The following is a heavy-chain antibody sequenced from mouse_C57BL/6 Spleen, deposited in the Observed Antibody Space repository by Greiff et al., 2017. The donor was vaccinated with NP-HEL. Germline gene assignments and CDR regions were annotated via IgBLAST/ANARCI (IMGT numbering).Heavy chain of an antibody. J-gene: IGHJ2*01. CDR1: GYTFTSYW. CDR2: INPSNGGT. Sequence: QVQLQQPGTELVKPGASVKLSCKASGYTFTSYWMHWVKQRPGHGLEWIGNINPSNGGTNYNEKFKSKATLTVDKSSSTAYMQLSSLTAEDAAVYYCERLIYYYGSDYWGQGTTLTVSS. D-gene: IGHD1-1*01. V-gene: IGHV1-53*01. CDR3: ERLIYYYGSDY.